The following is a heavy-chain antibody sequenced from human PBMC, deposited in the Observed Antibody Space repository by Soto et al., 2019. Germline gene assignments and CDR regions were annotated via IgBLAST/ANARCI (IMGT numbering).Heavy chain of an antibody. CDR1: GYTFTSYG. CDR3: ARDQFKGYYDSSYCSGY. D-gene: IGHD3-22*01. J-gene: IGHJ4*02. Sequence: VASVKISSKASGYTFTSYGISWVRQAPGQGLEWMGWISAYNGNTNYAQKLQGRVTMTTDTSTSTAYMELRSLRSDDTAVYYCARDQFKGYYDSSYCSGYCRQRPLFTASS. V-gene: IGHV1-18*01. CDR2: ISAYNGNT.